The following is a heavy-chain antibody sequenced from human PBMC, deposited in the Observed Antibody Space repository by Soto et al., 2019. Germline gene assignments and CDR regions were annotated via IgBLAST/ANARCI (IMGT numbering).Heavy chain of an antibody. Sequence: SVKVSCKASGGTLSSYTMSWVRQAPGQGLEWMGRIIPILGIANYAQKFQGRVTITADKSTSTAYMELSSLRSEDTAVYYCARDAGTYYYGSVYYYYYMDVWGKGTTVTVSS. V-gene: IGHV1-69*04. CDR2: IIPILGIA. D-gene: IGHD3-10*01. CDR3: ARDAGTYYYGSVYYYYYMDV. CDR1: GGTLSSYT. J-gene: IGHJ6*03.